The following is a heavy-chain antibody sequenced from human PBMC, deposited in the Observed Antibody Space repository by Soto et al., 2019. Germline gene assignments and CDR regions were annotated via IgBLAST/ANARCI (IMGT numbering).Heavy chain of an antibody. J-gene: IGHJ4*02. V-gene: IGHV4-30-4*08. CDR1: SGSISSGGYY. D-gene: IGHD2-8*01. CDR2: IYNGGRT. CDR3: ARAPVGMDSINFFDH. Sequence: SETLSLTCTVSSGSISSGGYYWSWIRQHPGKGLEWIGYIYNGGRTFYRPSLESRINMSLDATKNSYSLRLTSVTAADTAVYYCARAPVGMDSINFFDHWGQGILVTVSS.